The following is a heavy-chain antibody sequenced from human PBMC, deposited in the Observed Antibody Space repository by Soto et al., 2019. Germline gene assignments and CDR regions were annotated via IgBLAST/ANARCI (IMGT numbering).Heavy chain of an antibody. CDR1: GFSFTNHW. D-gene: IGHD2-2*03. J-gene: IGHJ3*01. CDR3: ARHGFHRDALDL. CDR2: IKQDGGET. Sequence: EMQLEDSGGGLVQPGGSRRLSCEASGFSFTNHWMSWVRQAPGKGLEWLANIKQDGGETYYLESVKGRFSISRDNAKDSVYLQMSGPRAEDTAVYYCARHGFHRDALDLWGQGTLVTVSS. V-gene: IGHV3-7*03.